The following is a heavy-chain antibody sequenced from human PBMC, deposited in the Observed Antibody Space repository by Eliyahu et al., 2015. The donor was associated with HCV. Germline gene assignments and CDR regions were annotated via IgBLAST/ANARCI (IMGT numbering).Heavy chain of an antibody. CDR3: ARDVSSSWWGS. Sequence: DVQLLESGGGLVQPGGSLRLSCXASGFTFSSYAMSWVRQAPGKGLGWVSSISSSGRTPYYADSVKGRFTISRDNSGNTLYLQMTSLRADDTAVYFCARDVSSSWWGSWGQGTLVTVSS. CDR1: GFTFSSYA. V-gene: IGHV3-23*01. CDR2: ISSSGRTP. D-gene: IGHD6-13*01. J-gene: IGHJ5*02.